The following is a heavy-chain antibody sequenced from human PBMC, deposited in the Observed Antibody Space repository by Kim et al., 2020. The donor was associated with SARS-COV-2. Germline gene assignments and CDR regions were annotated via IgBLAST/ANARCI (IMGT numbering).Heavy chain of an antibody. J-gene: IGHJ4*02. CDR3: ARDGRSVDYYFDY. V-gene: IGHV1-3*01. CDR2: INVGNANT. CDR1: GYTFTSYS. Sequence: ASVKVSCKASGYTFTSYSLHWVRQAPGQSLEWMGWINVGNANTKYSENVQGRVTISRDTSATTVYIELSSLRSEDTAVYYCARDGRSVDYYFDYWGQGTLVTVSS.